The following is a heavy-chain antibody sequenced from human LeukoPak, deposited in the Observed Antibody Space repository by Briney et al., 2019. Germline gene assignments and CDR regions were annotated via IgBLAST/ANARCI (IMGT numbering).Heavy chain of an antibody. V-gene: IGHV3-23*01. J-gene: IGHJ5*02. CDR2: ISGSGGST. CDR1: GFTFSSYA. D-gene: IGHD2-15*01. Sequence: GGSLRLSCAASGFTFSSYAMSWVRQAPGKGLEWVSAISGSGGSTYYADSVKGRFTISRDNSKNTLYLQMNSLRAEDTAVYYCAKARTLGYCSGGSCLMTWGQGTLVTVSS. CDR3: AKARTLGYCSGGSCLMT.